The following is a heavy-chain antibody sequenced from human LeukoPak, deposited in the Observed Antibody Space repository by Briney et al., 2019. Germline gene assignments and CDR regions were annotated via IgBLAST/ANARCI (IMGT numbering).Heavy chain of an antibody. J-gene: IGHJ4*02. D-gene: IGHD1-1*01. CDR1: GGSINSGGYY. CDR3: ASGTLVYFDS. Sequence: TLSLTCTVSGGSINSGGYYWSWIRQHPGTCLEWIGYIYYSGSTYYNPSLKSRVTISVDTSKNQFSLKLSSVTAADTAVYYCASGTLVYFDSWGQGTLVTVSS. CDR2: IYYSGST. V-gene: IGHV4-31*03.